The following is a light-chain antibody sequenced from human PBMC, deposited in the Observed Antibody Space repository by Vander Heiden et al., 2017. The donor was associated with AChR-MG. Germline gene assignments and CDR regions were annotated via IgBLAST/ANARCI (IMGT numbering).Light chain of an antibody. CDR2: DEY. Sequence: NFMLTQPHPVSESPGKTVTISCTASGGDIASNFVQWFQQRPGSGLTTVIYDEYERPSGVPDRFSGSIDISSNSASLTISDLQTEDEADYYCQSYAHSNWVFGGGTKLTVL. V-gene: IGLV6-57*02. CDR3: QSYAHSNWV. J-gene: IGLJ3*02. CDR1: GGDIASNF.